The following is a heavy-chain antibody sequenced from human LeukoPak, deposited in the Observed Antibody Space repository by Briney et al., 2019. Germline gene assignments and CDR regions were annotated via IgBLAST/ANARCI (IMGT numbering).Heavy chain of an antibody. CDR2: IYSSGSN. CDR1: GGSISGYF. Sequence: PSETLSLTCTVSGGSISGYFWTWIRQPAGKGLEWIGRIYSSGSNNYNPSLKSRVTISVDTSKNQFSLKLSSVTAADTAVYYCARHGGGGESYPRVFDYWGRGTLVTVSS. D-gene: IGHD1-26*01. CDR3: ARHGGGGESYPRVFDY. J-gene: IGHJ4*02. V-gene: IGHV4-4*07.